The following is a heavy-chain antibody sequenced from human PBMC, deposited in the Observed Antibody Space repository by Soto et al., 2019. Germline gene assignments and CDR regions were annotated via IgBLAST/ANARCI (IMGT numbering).Heavy chain of an antibody. CDR3: QSGIAAAGSIDY. D-gene: IGHD6-13*01. Sequence: GGSLRLSCAASGFTFSSYWMHWVRQAPGKGLVWVSRINSDGSGTTYADSVKGRFTISRDNAKNTLYLQMNSLRAEDSAVYYCQSGIAAAGSIDYWGQGTLVTVSS. J-gene: IGHJ4*02. V-gene: IGHV3-74*01. CDR2: INSDGSGT. CDR1: GFTFSSYW.